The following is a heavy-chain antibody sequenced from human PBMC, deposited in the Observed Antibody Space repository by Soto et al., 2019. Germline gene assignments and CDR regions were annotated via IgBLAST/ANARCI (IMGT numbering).Heavy chain of an antibody. CDR2: ISAYNGNT. CDR3: ARDSRYYDFWSGSLSYGMDV. V-gene: IGHV1-18*01. CDR1: GYTFTSYG. J-gene: IGHJ6*02. Sequence: ASVKVSCKASGYTFTSYGISWVRQAPGQGXEWMGWISAYNGNTNYAQKLQGRVTMTTDTSTSTAYMELRSLRSDDTAVYYCARDSRYYDFWSGSLSYGMDVWGQGTTVTVSS. D-gene: IGHD3-3*01.